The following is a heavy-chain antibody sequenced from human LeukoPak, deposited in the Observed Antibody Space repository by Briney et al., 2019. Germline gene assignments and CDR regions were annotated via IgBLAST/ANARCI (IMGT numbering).Heavy chain of an antibody. Sequence: SVTVSCTASGFTFSNSVLHWVRQARGQRQERIGWLVVCSGDTNYAQECRGRVTVTRDMSTSTAYMELPSLRSEDTAVYYWAAGLQVGQTYFPHWGRGALVCVSS. V-gene: IGHV1-58*01. J-gene: IGHJ1*01. CDR2: LVVCSGDT. CDR1: GFTFSNSV. D-gene: IGHD2-8*02. CDR3: AAGLQVGQTYFPH.